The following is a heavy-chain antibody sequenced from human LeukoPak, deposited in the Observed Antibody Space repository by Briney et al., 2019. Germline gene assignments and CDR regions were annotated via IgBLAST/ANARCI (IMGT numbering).Heavy chain of an antibody. D-gene: IGHD3-10*01. Sequence: ASVKVSCKASGGTFSSYAISWVRQAPGQGREWMGGIIAIFGTAKYAQKVQGRVTITADESTSTAYMELSRLRSEDPAVYYCARSRLSGSGSYYAFDYWGQGTLVTVSS. CDR3: ARSRLSGSGSYYAFDY. CDR1: GGTFSSYA. V-gene: IGHV1-69*13. J-gene: IGHJ4*02. CDR2: IIAIFGTA.